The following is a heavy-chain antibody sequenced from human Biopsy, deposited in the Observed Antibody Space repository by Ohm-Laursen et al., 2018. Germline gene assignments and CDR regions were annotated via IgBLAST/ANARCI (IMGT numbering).Heavy chain of an antibody. CDR2: IYGGGSPV. CDR3: ARLNSGTYDASDL. CDR1: GFAFTLYE. Sequence: SLRLSCAASGFAFTLYEMNWIRQPPGQGMEWISYIYGGGSPVSYADSVKGRLTISRDNAQNSLYLHMNSLRAEDTAVYYCARLNSGTYDASDLWGQGTMVIVSS. V-gene: IGHV3-48*03. J-gene: IGHJ3*01. D-gene: IGHD1-26*01.